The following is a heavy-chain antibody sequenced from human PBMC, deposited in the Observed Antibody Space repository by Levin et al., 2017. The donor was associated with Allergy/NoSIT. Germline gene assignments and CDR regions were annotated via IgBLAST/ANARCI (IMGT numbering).Heavy chain of an antibody. CDR1: GFSFSGYS. J-gene: IGHJ4*02. D-gene: IGHD5-18*01. Sequence: GESLKISCVGTGFSFSGYSMHWVRKAPGKGLEWVSAMSHDGSAKYYADSVKGRFNISRDNSKNTVDLQLSSLRPEDTAVYYCARVGYGYSNGQGLDYWGQGTLVTVSS. V-gene: IGHV3-30*03. CDR3: ARVGYGYSNGQGLDY. CDR2: MSHDGSAK.